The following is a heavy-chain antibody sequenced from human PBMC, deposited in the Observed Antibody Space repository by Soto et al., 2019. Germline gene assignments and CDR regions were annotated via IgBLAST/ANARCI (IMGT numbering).Heavy chain of an antibody. CDR2: IIPIFGTA. CDR1: GGTFSSYA. V-gene: IGHV1-69*13. CDR3: ARDYYGSGSSLLYYYYGMDV. J-gene: IGHJ6*02. Sequence: GASVKVSSKASGGTFSSYAISWVRQAPGQGLEWMGGIIPIFGTANYAQKFQGRVTITADESTSTAYMELSSLRSEDTAVYYCARDYYGSGSSLLYYYYGMDVWGQGTTVTVSS. D-gene: IGHD3-10*01.